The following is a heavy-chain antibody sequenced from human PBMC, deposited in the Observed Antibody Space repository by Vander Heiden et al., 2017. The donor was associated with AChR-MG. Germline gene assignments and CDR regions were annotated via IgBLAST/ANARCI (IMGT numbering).Heavy chain of an antibody. D-gene: IGHD3-10*01. Sequence: QVQLVQSGAEVKKPGASVKVSCKASGYTFTGYYMHWVRQAPGQGLEWMGWINPNSGGTTYAQKFQGRVTMTRDTSISTAYMELSRLRSDDTAVYYCARVFHYYGSGSYYISSGMDVWGQGTTVTVSS. J-gene: IGHJ6*02. V-gene: IGHV1-2*02. CDR3: ARVFHYYGSGSYYISSGMDV. CDR2: INPNSGGT. CDR1: GYTFTGYY.